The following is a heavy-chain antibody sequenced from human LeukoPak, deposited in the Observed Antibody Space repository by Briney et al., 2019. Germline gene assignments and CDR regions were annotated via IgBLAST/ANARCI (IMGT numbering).Heavy chain of an antibody. V-gene: IGHV3-21*01. J-gene: IGHJ5*02. Sequence: PGGSLRLSCVGYGLGLRNYWMTWVRQAPGKGLEWVSSISSSSSYIYYADSVKGRFTISRDNAKNSLYLQMNSLRAEDTAVYYCARGGNWFDPWGQGTLVTVSS. CDR1: GLGLRNYW. CDR3: ARGGNWFDP. CDR2: ISSSSSYI.